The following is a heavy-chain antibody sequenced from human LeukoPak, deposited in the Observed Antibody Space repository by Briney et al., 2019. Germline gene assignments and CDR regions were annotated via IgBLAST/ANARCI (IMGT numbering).Heavy chain of an antibody. D-gene: IGHD3-16*01. J-gene: IGHJ3*02. CDR1: GFTFSDYI. CDR2: IRRGTNSYTT. CDR3: TRDGGEGGNSAFDI. Sequence: GGSLRLSCAASGFTFSDYILGWVRQAPGKGLEWVGRIRRGTNSYTTEYAASVKGRFIISRDDSKNSLYLHMNSLKTEDTAVYHCTRDGGEGGNSAFDIWGQGTMVTVSS. V-gene: IGHV3-72*01.